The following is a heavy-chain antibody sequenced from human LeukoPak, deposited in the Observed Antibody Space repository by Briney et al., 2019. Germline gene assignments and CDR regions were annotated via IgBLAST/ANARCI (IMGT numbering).Heavy chain of an antibody. CDR3: ARGEKSWINGFDL. V-gene: IGHV3-74*01. CDR2: INSDGSGT. J-gene: IGHJ4*02. D-gene: IGHD2-8*01. CDR1: GFTFSSHW. Sequence: QPGGSLRLSCAASGFTFSSHWMHWVRQAPGKGLVWVSRINSDGSGTIYADSVKRRFTISRDNAKNTLDLQMNSLRAEDTAVYYCARGEKSWINGFDLWGQGTLVTVSS.